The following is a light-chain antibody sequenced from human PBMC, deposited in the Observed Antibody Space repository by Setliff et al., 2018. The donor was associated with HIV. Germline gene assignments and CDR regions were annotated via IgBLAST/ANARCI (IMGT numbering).Light chain of an antibody. CDR3: QSFDNTLGASGV. J-gene: IGLJ3*02. CDR2: RNV. CDR1: TSNIGAGYD. Sequence: QSVLAQPPSVSGAPGQTVATSCTGTTSNIGAGYDVHWYQQFQGEAPRLLIYRNVNRPSGVPDRYSGSKSGTSASLAITGLQAEDEALYYCQSFDNTLGASGVFGGGTK. V-gene: IGLV1-40*01.